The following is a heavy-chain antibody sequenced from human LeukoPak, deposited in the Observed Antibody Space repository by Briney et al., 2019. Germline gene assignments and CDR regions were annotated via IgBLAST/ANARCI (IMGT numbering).Heavy chain of an antibody. CDR3: AKVHLDVEVVTVVPDYFDY. CDR1: GFIFSRYD. V-gene: IGHV3-23*01. D-gene: IGHD2-21*02. CDR2: ISASGGNT. Sequence: GGSLRLSCAASGFIFSRYDMNWVRQAPGKGLEWVAGISASGGNTYYADSLKGRFTISRDNSKETLYLQMNNLRADDTAVYYCAKVHLDVEVVTVVPDYFDYWGQGALVTVSS. J-gene: IGHJ4*02.